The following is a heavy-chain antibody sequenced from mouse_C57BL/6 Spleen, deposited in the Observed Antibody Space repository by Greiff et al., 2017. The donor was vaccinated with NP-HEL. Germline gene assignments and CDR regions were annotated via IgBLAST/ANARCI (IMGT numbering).Heavy chain of an antibody. J-gene: IGHJ3*01. V-gene: IGHV1-15*01. CDR3: TRSDYGNPWFAY. CDR1: GYTFTDYE. D-gene: IGHD2-1*01. CDR2: IDPETGGT. Sequence: QVQLQQSGAELVRPGASVTLSCKASGYTFTDYEMHWVKQTPVHGLEWIGAIDPETGGTAYNQKFKGKAILTADKSSRTAYMELRSLTSEDSAVYYCTRSDYGNPWFAYWGQGTLVTVSA.